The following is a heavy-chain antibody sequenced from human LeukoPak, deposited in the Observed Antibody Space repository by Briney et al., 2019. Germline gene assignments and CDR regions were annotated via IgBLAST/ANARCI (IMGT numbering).Heavy chain of an antibody. J-gene: IGHJ6*02. CDR1: GGSISSGDYH. CDR2: IYTSGST. V-gene: IGHV4-61*02. D-gene: IGHD3-3*01. Sequence: PSETLSLTCTVSGGSISSGDYHWSWIRQPAGKGLEWIGRIYTSGSTNYNPSLKSRVTMSVDASKNQFSLKLSSVTAADTAVYYCARLGWSGLYGMDVWGQGTTVTVSS. CDR3: ARLGWSGLYGMDV.